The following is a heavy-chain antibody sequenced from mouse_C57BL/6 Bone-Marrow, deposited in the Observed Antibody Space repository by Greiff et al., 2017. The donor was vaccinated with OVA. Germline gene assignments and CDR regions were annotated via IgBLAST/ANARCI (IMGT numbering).Heavy chain of an antibody. CDR3: ARGYGNHSDY. CDR2: IDPSDSYT. J-gene: IGHJ2*01. CDR1: GYTFTSYW. V-gene: IGHV1-50*01. D-gene: IGHD2-1*01. Sequence: QVQLQQPGAELVKPGASVKLSCKASGYTFTSYWMQWVKQRPGQGLEWIGEIDPSDSYTNYNQKFKGKATLTVDTSSSTAYMQLSSLTSEDSAVYYCARGYGNHSDYWGQGTTLTVSS.